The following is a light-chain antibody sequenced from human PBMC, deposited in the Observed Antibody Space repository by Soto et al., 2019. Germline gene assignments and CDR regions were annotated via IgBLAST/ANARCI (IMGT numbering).Light chain of an antibody. J-gene: IGKJ1*01. CDR1: QSVSSNQ. CDR3: QQYGGSPGT. V-gene: IGKV3-20*01. CDR2: GAS. Sequence: EFVLTQSPGTLSLSPGERATLSCRTSQSVSSNQLAWYQQKPGQAPRLLIYGASSRTTGIPDRFSGSGSGTNFPLTISRLETEDFAVYYCQQYGGSPGTFGQGTKVDIK.